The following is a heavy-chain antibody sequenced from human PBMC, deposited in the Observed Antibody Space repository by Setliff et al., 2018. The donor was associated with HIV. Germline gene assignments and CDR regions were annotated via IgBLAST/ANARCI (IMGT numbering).Heavy chain of an antibody. V-gene: IGHV7-4-1*02. CDR1: GSTFSTYD. Sequence: ASVKVSCKPSGSTFSTYDINWVRQATVQGLEWMGWINTQTGSPTYAQAFTGRFVFSVDTSVTTAYLQISGLKADDTAVYYCARALYGEYGGDLNWLDPWGQGTLVTVSS. CDR3: ARALYGEYGGDLNWLDP. J-gene: IGHJ5*02. CDR2: INTQTGSP. D-gene: IGHD4-17*01.